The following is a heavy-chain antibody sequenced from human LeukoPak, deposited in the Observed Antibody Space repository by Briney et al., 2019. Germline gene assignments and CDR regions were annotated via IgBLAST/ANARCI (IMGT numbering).Heavy chain of an antibody. D-gene: IGHD6-6*01. J-gene: IGHJ4*02. CDR2: IYSDGST. V-gene: IGHV3-53*01. CDR3: AGAQGISARW. CDR1: GLTVSSNY. Sequence: PGGSLRLSCAASGLTVSSNYMNWVRQAPGKGLEWVSVIYSDGSTYYADSVKGRSTISRDNSKNTLYLQMNSLRAEDTAVYYCAGAQGISARWWGQGTLVTVSS.